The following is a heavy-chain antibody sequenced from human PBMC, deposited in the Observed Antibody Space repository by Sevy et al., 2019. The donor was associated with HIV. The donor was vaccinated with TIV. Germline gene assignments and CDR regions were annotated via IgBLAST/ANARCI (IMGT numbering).Heavy chain of an antibody. Sequence: ASVKVSCKASGYTFTSYGFSWVRQAPGQGLEWMGRISVYNGNTTYAQKFQGRVNMTTDTSTTTAYMELWSLKSDDTAVYYCARSHLWGMSDYWGQGTQVTVSS. J-gene: IGHJ4*02. CDR1: GYTFTSYG. CDR2: ISVYNGNT. V-gene: IGHV1-18*04. D-gene: IGHD2-8*02. CDR3: ARSHLWGMSDY.